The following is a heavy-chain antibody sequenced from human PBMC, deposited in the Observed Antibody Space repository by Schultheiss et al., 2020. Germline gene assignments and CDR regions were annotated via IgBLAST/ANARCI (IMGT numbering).Heavy chain of an antibody. Sequence: ASVKVSCKASGYTFTSYGISWLRQAPGQGLEWMGWISAYNGNTNYAQKLQGRVTMTTDTSTSTAYMELRSLRSDDTAVYYCAADILTGYYSRTYHGMDVCGQGTTVTVSS. V-gene: IGHV1-18*04. CDR2: ISAYNGNT. CDR1: GYTFTSYG. D-gene: IGHD3-9*01. J-gene: IGHJ6*02. CDR3: AADILTGYYSRTYHGMDV.